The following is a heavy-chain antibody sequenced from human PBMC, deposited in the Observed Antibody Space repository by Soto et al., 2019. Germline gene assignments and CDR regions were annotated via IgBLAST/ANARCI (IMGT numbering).Heavy chain of an antibody. CDR2: ISNSGST. V-gene: IGHV4-30-4*01. D-gene: IGHD5-18*01. CDR3: ATESGSTYGYFDH. CDR1: GGSVTSDEDY. Sequence: SETLSLTCTVSGGSVTSDEDYWTWIRQSPGKGLEWIGYISNSGSTGYNPSLKTRLSMSVDRSKNQFTLRLTSVTAADTAVYFCATESGSTYGYFDHWGQGTQVTV. J-gene: IGHJ4*02.